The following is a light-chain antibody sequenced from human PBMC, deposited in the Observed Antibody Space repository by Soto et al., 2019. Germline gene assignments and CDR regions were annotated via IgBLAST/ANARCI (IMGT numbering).Light chain of an antibody. CDR3: CSSAPESTYV. V-gene: IGLV2-23*01. CDR1: SNDVGAYDP. Sequence: QSALAQPASVSGSPGQSITISCTGTSNDVGAYDPVSWYQQHPHKAPQVIIYKGTQRPSGVSRRFSGSTSGNAASLTISGLQADDEADYFCCSSAPESTYVFGTGTKLTVL. J-gene: IGLJ1*01. CDR2: KGT.